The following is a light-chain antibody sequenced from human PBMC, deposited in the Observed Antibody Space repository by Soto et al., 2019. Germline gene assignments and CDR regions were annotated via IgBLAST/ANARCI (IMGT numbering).Light chain of an antibody. V-gene: IGKV1-5*01. CDR2: AAS. CDR1: QTISSW. J-gene: IGKJ5*01. CDR3: RHLINYPIT. Sequence: DIQMTQSPSTLSGSVGDRVTITCRASQTISSWLAWYQQKPGKAPKLLIYAASSLQSGVPSRFSGSGSGTEFTLTISSLEPEDFATYYCRHLINYPITFGQGTRLEIK.